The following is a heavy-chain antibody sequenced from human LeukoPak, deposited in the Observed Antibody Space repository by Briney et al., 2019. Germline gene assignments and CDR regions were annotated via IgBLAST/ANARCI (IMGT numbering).Heavy chain of an antibody. Sequence: GGSLRLSCAASGFTFSSYGMHWVRQAPGKGLEWVAFIRYDGSNKYYADSVKGRFTISRDNAKNSQYLQMNSLRVEDTAVYYCATKGGDYWGQGTLVTVSS. D-gene: IGHD3-16*01. V-gene: IGHV3-30*02. J-gene: IGHJ4*02. CDR2: IRYDGSNK. CDR1: GFTFSSYG. CDR3: ATKGGDY.